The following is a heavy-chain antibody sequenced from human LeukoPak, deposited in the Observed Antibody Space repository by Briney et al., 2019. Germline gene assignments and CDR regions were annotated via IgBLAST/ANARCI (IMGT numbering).Heavy chain of an antibody. CDR1: GYTLTELS. CDR3: ATAEDIVVAPDY. CDR2: FDPEDGET. D-gene: IGHD2-2*01. V-gene: IGHV1-24*01. J-gene: IGHJ4*02. Sequence: ASVKVSCQVSGYTLTELSMHWVRQAPGKGLEWMGGFDPEDGETIYAQKFQGRVTMTEDTSTDTAYMELSSLRSEDMAVYYCATAEDIVVAPDYWGQGTLVTVSS.